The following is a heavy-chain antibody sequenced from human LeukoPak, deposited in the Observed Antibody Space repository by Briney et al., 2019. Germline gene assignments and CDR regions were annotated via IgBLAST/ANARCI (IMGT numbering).Heavy chain of an antibody. CDR2: ISYDGSNK. CDR3: ARWIQLWLRENDAFDI. J-gene: IGHJ3*02. Sequence: GGSLRLSCAASGFTFSSYAMHWVRQAPGKGLEWVAVISYDGSNKYYADSAKGRFTISRDNSENTLYLQMNSLRAEDTAVYYCARWIQLWLRENDAFDIWGQGTMVTVSS. CDR1: GFTFSSYA. D-gene: IGHD5-18*01. V-gene: IGHV3-30*04.